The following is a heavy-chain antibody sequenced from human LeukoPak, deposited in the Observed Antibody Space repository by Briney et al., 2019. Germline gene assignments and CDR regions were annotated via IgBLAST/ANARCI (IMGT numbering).Heavy chain of an antibody. V-gene: IGHV4-39*07. CDR3: ARDLPNWFDP. J-gene: IGHJ5*02. Sequence: SETLSLTCTVSGGSISSSSYYWGWIRQPPGKGLEWIGSIYYSGSTYYNPSLKSRVTISVDTSKYQFSLKLSSVTAADTAVYYCARDLPNWFDPWGQGTLVTVSS. CDR2: IYYSGST. CDR1: GGSISSSSYY.